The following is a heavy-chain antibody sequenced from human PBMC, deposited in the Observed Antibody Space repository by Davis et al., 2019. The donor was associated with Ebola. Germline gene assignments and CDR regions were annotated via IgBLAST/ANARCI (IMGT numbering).Heavy chain of an antibody. Sequence: PGGSLRLSCEASGLTFTTYWMHWVRQVPGKGLVWVARIKNDGRSSNYADSVKGRFTISRDNDKNTLYLQMNSLRVEDTAVYFCARGVPYYDFWSAYRLDYWGQGTEVTVSS. CDR2: IKNDGRSS. D-gene: IGHD3-3*01. J-gene: IGHJ4*02. CDR1: GLTFTTYW. CDR3: ARGVPYYDFWSAYRLDY. V-gene: IGHV3-74*01.